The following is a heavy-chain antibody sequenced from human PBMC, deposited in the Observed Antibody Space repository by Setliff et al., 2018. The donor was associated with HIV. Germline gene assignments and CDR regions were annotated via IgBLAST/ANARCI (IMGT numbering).Heavy chain of an antibody. Sequence: SETLSLTCTVSGVSISSGEYYWTWIRQTPGKGLEWIGYIYHRGSTYYNPSLKSRVTMSIDTSKNHFSLKLTSVTAADTAVYYCARDVDHMMDVWGQGTTVTVSS. V-gene: IGHV4-30-4*01. J-gene: IGHJ6*02. CDR1: GVSISSGEYY. CDR3: ARDVDHMMDV. CDR2: IYHRGST.